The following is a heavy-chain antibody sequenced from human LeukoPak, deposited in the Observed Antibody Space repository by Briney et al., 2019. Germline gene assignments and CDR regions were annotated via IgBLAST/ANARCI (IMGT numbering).Heavy chain of an antibody. Sequence: GGSLRLSCAASGFTFSSYAMSWVRQAPGKGLKWVSAISGSGGSTHYADSVKGRFTISRDNSKNTLYLQMNSLRAEDTAVYYCARVKGSYSNGYWGQGTLVTVSS. J-gene: IGHJ4*02. CDR1: GFTFSSYA. CDR2: ISGSGGST. D-gene: IGHD6-19*01. CDR3: ARVKGSYSNGY. V-gene: IGHV3-23*01.